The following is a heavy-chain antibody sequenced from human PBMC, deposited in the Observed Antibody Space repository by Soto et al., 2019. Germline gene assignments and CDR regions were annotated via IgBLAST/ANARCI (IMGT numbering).Heavy chain of an antibody. V-gene: IGHV3-74*01. CDR3: ARESEDLTSNFDY. Sequence: VGSLRLSCAASGFTFDTYWMNWVRQAPGKGPEWLSGINSDGTISSYADSVKGRFTISRDNAKNSLYLEMNSLRAEDTAVYYCARESEDLTSNFDYWGQGTLVTVSS. CDR1: GFTFDTYW. CDR2: INSDGTIS. J-gene: IGHJ4*02.